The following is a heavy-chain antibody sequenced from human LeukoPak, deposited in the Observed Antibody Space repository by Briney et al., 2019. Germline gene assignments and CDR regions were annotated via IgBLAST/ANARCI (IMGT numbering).Heavy chain of an antibody. V-gene: IGHV5-51*01. D-gene: IGHD1-26*01. Sequence: GESLKISCQGSGYTFDSYWIGWVRQMPAKGLVWMGIIYPGDSDARYSPSFQGQVTFSADRSISTAYLQWSSLQASDTAMYYCARLSGSYRGWFDPWGQGTLVTVSS. CDR2: IYPGDSDA. CDR3: ARLSGSYRGWFDP. J-gene: IGHJ5*02. CDR1: GYTFDSYW.